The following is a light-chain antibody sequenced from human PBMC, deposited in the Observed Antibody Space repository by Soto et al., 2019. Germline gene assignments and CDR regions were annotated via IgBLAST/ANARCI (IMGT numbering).Light chain of an antibody. CDR3: QQRSNWPQT. Sequence: DIVLTQSPGTLSLSPGERATLSCRASQSVSSNYLAWYQQKPGQAPRLLIHGASTRATGVPDRFSGSGSGTDFTLTISSLEPEDFAVYYCQQRSNWPQTFGQGTKVDI. V-gene: IGKV3D-20*02. CDR1: QSVSSNY. J-gene: IGKJ1*01. CDR2: GAS.